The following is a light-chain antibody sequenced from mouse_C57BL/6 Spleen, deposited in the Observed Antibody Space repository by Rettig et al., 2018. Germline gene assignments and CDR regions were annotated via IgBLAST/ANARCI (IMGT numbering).Light chain of an antibody. J-gene: IGKJ4*01. Sequence: WYQQKPGQSPKLLIYWASTRHTGVPDRFTGSGSGTDFTLTINNVQSEDLADYFCQQYRSSPLTFGSGTSLEIK. CDR3: QQYRSSPLT. V-gene: IGKV6-23*01. CDR2: WAS.